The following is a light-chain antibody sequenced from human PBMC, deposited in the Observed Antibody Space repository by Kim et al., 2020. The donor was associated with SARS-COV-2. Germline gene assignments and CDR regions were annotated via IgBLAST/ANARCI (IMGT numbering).Light chain of an antibody. J-gene: IGLJ3*02. CDR3: SSHGGSNTLL. CDR2: EVN. CDR1: SSDIGAYNS. V-gene: IGLV2-8*01. Sequence: QSALTQPPSASGSLGQSVTISCTGTSSDIGAYNSVSWYQQHPGKAPRLMIYEVNKRPSGVVDRFSGSKSGNTASLTVSGLQAEDEADYYCSSHGGSNTLLFGGGTQLTVL.